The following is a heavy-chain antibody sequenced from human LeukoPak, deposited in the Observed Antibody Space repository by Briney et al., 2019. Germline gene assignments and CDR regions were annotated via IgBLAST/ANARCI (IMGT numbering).Heavy chain of an antibody. Sequence: PGGSLRLSCAASGFTFSSYWMSWVRQAPGKGLEWVANIKQDGSEKYYVDSVKGRFTISRDNAKNSLYLQMNSLRAEDTAVYYCAEDPFPTIFGVVPGDYWGQGTLVTVSS. CDR3: AEDPFPTIFGVVPGDY. V-gene: IGHV3-7*01. CDR1: GFTFSSYW. CDR2: IKQDGSEK. D-gene: IGHD3-3*01. J-gene: IGHJ4*02.